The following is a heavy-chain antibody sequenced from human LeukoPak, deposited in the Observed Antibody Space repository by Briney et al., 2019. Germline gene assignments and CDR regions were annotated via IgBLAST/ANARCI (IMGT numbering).Heavy chain of an antibody. Sequence: GGSLRLSCAASGFTFSSYAMSWVRQAPGKGLEWVSAISGSGGSTYYADSVKGRFTIPRDNSKNTLYLQMNSLRAEDTAVYYCAKLRLYSSSWRAFDIWGQGTMVTVSS. CDR3: AKLRLYSSSWRAFDI. J-gene: IGHJ3*02. V-gene: IGHV3-23*01. CDR2: ISGSGGST. D-gene: IGHD6-13*01. CDR1: GFTFSSYA.